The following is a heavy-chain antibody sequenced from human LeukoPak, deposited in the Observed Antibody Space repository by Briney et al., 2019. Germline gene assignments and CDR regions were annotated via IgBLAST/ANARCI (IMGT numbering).Heavy chain of an antibody. D-gene: IGHD6-13*01. J-gene: IGHJ4*02. CDR3: ARGGAGTGRDY. V-gene: IGHV3-23*01. Sequence: GGSLRLSCAASGFTFSLYAMRWVRQAPGKGLEWLAEIGAGGDGAYHADSVKGRFTISRDNAKNSLYLQMNSLRDEDTAVYYCARGGAGTGRDYWGQGTLVTVSS. CDR1: GFTFSLYA. CDR2: IGAGGDGA.